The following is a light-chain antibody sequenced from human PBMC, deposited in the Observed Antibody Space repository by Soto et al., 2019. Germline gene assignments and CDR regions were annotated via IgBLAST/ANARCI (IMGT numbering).Light chain of an antibody. CDR2: DIS. Sequence: EIVLTQSPATVSLSPGERATLSCRASQTVSRHLAWYQQKPGQAPRLLIYDISNRDTGIPARFSGSGSGTDFTLTISSLKPEDSAVYYCQQRSNWPRNTFGQGTKLEIK. CDR3: QQRSNWPRNT. J-gene: IGKJ2*01. CDR1: QTVSRH. V-gene: IGKV3-11*01.